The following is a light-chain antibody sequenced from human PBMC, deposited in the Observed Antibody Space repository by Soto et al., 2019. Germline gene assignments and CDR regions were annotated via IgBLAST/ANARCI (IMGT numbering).Light chain of an antibody. V-gene: IGLV1-44*01. J-gene: IGLJ2*01. CDR3: AGWDDSLNGV. Sequence: QSVLTQPPSASGTPGQRVTISCSGSNSNIGRHTVNWYQQFPGTAPKLLIHSDNQRPSGVPDRFSGSKSGTSASLGISGLQSEDEADYYCAGWDDSLNGVFGGGTKLTVL. CDR1: NSNIGRHT. CDR2: SDN.